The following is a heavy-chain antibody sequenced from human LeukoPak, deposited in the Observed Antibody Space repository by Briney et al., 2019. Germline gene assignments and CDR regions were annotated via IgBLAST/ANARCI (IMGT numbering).Heavy chain of an antibody. D-gene: IGHD3-22*01. CDR3: ARPLYYKRGYYDSSGYPDAFDI. CDR1: GYSFTSYW. CDR2: IYPGDSDT. V-gene: IGHV5-51*03. Sequence: TGESLKISCKGSGYSFTSYWIGWVRQMPGKGLECMGSIYPGDSDTRYSPSFQGQVTISADKSISTAYLQWSSLKASDTAMYYCARPLYYKRGYYDSSGYPDAFDIWGQGTMVTVSS. J-gene: IGHJ3*02.